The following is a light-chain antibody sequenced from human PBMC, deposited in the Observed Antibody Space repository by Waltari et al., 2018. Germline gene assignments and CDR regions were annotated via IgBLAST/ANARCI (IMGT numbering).Light chain of an antibody. V-gene: IGLV3-21*02. Sequence: SDVLTQPPSVSVAPGQTARLTCRGSNLRFRSIHWYQQKPGRAPVVAVYDDWGRPSGIPERFSGSNSGDTATLTISRVEAGDEADYYCQMWNSFSDHWVFGGGTKLTVL. CDR3: QMWNSFSDHWV. CDR2: DDW. CDR1: NLRFRS. J-gene: IGLJ3*02.